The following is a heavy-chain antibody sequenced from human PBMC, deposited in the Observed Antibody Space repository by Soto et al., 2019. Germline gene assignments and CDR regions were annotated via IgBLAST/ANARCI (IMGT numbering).Heavy chain of an antibody. J-gene: IGHJ5*02. CDR3: AKGGKFYYYGSGSYNWFDP. CDR2: ISGSGGST. D-gene: IGHD3-10*01. Sequence: GGSLRLSCAASGFTFSSYAMSWVRQAPGKGLEWVSAISGSGGSTYYADSVKGRFTISRDNSKNTLYLQMNSLRAEDTAVYYCAKGGKFYYYGSGSYNWFDPWGQGTLVTVS. CDR1: GFTFSSYA. V-gene: IGHV3-23*01.